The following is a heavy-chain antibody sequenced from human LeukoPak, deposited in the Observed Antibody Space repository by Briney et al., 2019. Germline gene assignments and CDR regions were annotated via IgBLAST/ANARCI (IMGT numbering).Heavy chain of an antibody. V-gene: IGHV3-11*01. Sequence: GGSLRLSCAASGFTFSDYYMSWIRQAPGKGLEWISYISSSGSIVNYADSVKGRFTISRDNAKDSLYLQVNSLRAEDTAVYYCARIPAVAPAGYWGQGTLVTVSS. CDR2: ISSSGSIV. J-gene: IGHJ4*02. CDR3: ARIPAVAPAGY. CDR1: GFTFSDYY. D-gene: IGHD6-19*01.